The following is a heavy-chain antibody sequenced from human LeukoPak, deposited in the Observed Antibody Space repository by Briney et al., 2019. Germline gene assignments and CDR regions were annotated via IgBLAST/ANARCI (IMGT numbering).Heavy chain of an antibody. D-gene: IGHD1-1*01. CDR1: GGSISSSSYY. Sequence: SETLPLTCTVSGGSISSSSYYWGWIRQPPGKGLEWIGSIYYSGSTYYNPSLKSRVTISVDTSKNQFSLKLSSVTAADTAVYYCVNWNDGYAFDIWGQGTMVTVSS. J-gene: IGHJ3*02. V-gene: IGHV4-39*07. CDR2: IYYSGST. CDR3: VNWNDGYAFDI.